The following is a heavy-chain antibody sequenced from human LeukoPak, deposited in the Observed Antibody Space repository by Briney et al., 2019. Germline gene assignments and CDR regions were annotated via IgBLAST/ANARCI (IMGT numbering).Heavy chain of an antibody. CDR1: GGSISSNIHY. D-gene: IGHD6-19*01. CDR3: AAFSSGGRVSDF. CDR2: IYYSGST. V-gene: IGHV4-39*01. Sequence: PSETLSLTCTVSGGSISSNIHYWGWIRQPPGKGLEWIGSIYYSGSTYSNPSLNSRVTISVDTSKNQSSLKLSSVTAADTAVYYCAAFSSGGRVSDFWGQGTLVTVSS. J-gene: IGHJ4*02.